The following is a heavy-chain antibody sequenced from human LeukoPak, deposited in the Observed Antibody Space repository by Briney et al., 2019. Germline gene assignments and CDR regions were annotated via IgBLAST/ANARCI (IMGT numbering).Heavy chain of an antibody. CDR3: ARNRPDSSGWYMDV. CDR2: IKQDGSEK. V-gene: IGHV3-7*01. D-gene: IGHD6-25*01. CDR1: GFTVSRKY. J-gene: IGHJ6*03. Sequence: GGSLRLSCAASGFTVSRKYMSWVRQAPGKGLEWVANIKQDGSEKYYVDSVKGRFTISRDNAKNSLYLQMNSLRAEDTAVYYCARNRPDSSGWYMDVWGKGTTVTVSS.